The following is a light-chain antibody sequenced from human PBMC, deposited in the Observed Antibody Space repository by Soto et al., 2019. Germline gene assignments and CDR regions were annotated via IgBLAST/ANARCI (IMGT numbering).Light chain of an antibody. J-gene: IGKJ2*01. CDR3: QQYNNWPPYT. CDR2: GAS. Sequence: EIVMTQSPATLSVSPGERATLSCRASQSVSSNLAWYQQKPGQAPRLLIYGASTRATSIPARFSGSGSETEFTLTISSLQSEDFAVYNCQQYNNWPPYTFGQGTKLEIK. CDR1: QSVSSN. V-gene: IGKV3-15*01.